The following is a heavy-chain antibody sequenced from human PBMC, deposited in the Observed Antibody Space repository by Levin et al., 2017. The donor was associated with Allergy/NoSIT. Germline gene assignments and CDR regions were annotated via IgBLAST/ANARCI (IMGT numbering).Heavy chain of an antibody. J-gene: IGHJ4*02. CDR3: AHRPFQSYGYIY. Sequence: SGPTLVKPTQTLTLTCTFSGFSLSSSGVTVGWIRQPPGKALEWLALIYWDDDKRYSPSLKNRLSITKDTSKNQVVLTLTNMDPVDTATYYCAHRPFQSYGYIYWGQGTLVTVSS. CDR2: IYWDDDK. CDR1: GFSLSSSGVT. V-gene: IGHV2-5*02. D-gene: IGHD3-16*01.